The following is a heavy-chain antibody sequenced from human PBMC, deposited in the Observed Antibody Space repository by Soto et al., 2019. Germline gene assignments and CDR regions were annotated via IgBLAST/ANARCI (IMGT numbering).Heavy chain of an antibody. Sequence: GGSLRLSCAASGFTFDDYAMHWVRQAPGKGLEWVSGISWNSGSIGYADSVKGRFTISRDNAKNSLYLQMNSLRAEDTALYYCAKVGGSGRLGAFDIWGQGTMVTVSS. D-gene: IGHD6-19*01. CDR2: ISWNSGSI. CDR3: AKVGGSGRLGAFDI. CDR1: GFTFDDYA. V-gene: IGHV3-9*01. J-gene: IGHJ3*02.